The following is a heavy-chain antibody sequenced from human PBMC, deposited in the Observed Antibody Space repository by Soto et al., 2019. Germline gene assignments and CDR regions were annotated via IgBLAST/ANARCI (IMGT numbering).Heavy chain of an antibody. CDR3: AKDRVMYCSGGSCYFSAPLMDY. CDR2: ISGSGGST. Sequence: QPGGSLGLSCAASGFTFSSYAMSWVRQAPGKGLEWVSAISGSGGSTYYADSVKGRFTISRDNSKNTLYLQMNSLRAEDTAVYYCAKDRVMYCSGGSCYFSAPLMDYWGQGTLVTVSS. J-gene: IGHJ4*02. CDR1: GFTFSSYA. V-gene: IGHV3-23*01. D-gene: IGHD2-15*01.